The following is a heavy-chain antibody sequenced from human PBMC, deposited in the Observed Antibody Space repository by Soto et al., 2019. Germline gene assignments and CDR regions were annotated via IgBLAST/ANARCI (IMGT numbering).Heavy chain of an antibody. Sequence: ASVKVSCKASGYTFTSYAMHWVRQAPGQRLEWMGWINAGNGNTKYSQKFQGRVTITRDTSASTAYMELSSLRSEDTAVYYCARDYDFWSGREVNYGMDFWGQGTTVTVSS. J-gene: IGHJ6*02. V-gene: IGHV1-3*01. CDR1: GYTFTSYA. CDR3: ARDYDFWSGREVNYGMDF. D-gene: IGHD3-3*01. CDR2: INAGNGNT.